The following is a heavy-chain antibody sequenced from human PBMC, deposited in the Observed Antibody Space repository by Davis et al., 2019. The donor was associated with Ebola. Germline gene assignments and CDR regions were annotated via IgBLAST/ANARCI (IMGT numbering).Heavy chain of an antibody. J-gene: IGHJ5*02. V-gene: IGHV3-23*01. CDR3: ARGDIWYNWFDP. CDR2: ISGDAGST. D-gene: IGHD6-13*01. CDR1: GFNFSHYA. Sequence: GESLKISCAVSGFNFSHYAMNWVRQAPGKGLEWVSAISGDAGSTYYADSVRGRFTISRDNSKNTLYLQLDSLRAEDTAVYYCARGDIWYNWFDPWGQGTLVTVSS.